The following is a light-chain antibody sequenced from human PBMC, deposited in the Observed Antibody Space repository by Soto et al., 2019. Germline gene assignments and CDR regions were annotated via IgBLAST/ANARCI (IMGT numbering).Light chain of an antibody. CDR3: QQANNFPYT. J-gene: IGKJ5*01. CDR1: RDISTG. Sequence: DIQMTQSPSSVSASVGDRVTITCRASRDISTGLAWYQQKPGKAPKLLIYAASSLQSGVPSRFSASGSGTDFTLTINSLQPEDFATYFCQQANNFPYTFGQGTRLEIK. V-gene: IGKV1-12*01. CDR2: AAS.